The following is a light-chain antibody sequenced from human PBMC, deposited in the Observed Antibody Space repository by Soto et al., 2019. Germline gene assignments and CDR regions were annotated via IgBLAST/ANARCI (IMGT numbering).Light chain of an antibody. Sequence: DIQMTQSPSSLSASVGDRVTITCRASQSISSYLNWYQQKPGKAPKLLIYAASSLQSGVPSRFSGSGSGTDFTLNISSLQPEDFATYYCQQSYSTPEKTFGHGTKVEIK. CDR3: QQSYSTPEKT. CDR1: QSISSY. V-gene: IGKV1-39*01. J-gene: IGKJ1*01. CDR2: AAS.